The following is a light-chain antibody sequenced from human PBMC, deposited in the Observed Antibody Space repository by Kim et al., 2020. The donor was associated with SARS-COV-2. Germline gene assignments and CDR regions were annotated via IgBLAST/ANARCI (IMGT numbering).Light chain of an antibody. CDR2: YDR. Sequence: PSKPAKISCGGMPCRHKSEHWYQRKQGQAPELVISYDRDRPSGIPERFSGSNSGNTATLTISRVEAGDEADYYCQVWDSSSDHRVVFGAGTQLTVL. CDR1: PCRHKS. CDR3: QVWDSSSDHRVV. J-gene: IGLJ2*01. V-gene: IGLV3-21*04.